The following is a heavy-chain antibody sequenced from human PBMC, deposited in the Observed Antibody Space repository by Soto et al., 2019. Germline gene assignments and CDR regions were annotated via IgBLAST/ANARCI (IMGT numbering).Heavy chain of an antibody. CDR1: GFTFRSYA. J-gene: IGHJ4*02. D-gene: IGHD3-3*01. CDR3: AKEHYDFWRGSYYFDS. CDR2: ITNSGTGT. V-gene: IGHV3-23*05. Sequence: GGSLRLSCAASGFTFRSYAMSWVRQAPGKGLEWVSGITNSGTGTHYADSVKGRFAISRDTSKNTLYLQMNSLRAEDTATYYCAKEHYDFWRGSYYFDSWGQGTLVTVSS.